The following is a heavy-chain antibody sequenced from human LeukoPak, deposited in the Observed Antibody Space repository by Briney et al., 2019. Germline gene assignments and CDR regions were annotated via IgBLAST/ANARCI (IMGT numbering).Heavy chain of an antibody. CDR2: IKSKPAGGTI. CDR3: TTDLREYYFGS. V-gene: IGHV3-15*01. Sequence: GGSLRLSCAASGFIFSNALMGWVRQAPGKGLEWLGRIKSKPAGGTIDYAAPIKGRFTISRDDSKKTLYLQMDSLQTEGTAVYYCTTDLREYYFGSWGQGTVVTVSS. J-gene: IGHJ4*02. CDR1: GFIFSNAL.